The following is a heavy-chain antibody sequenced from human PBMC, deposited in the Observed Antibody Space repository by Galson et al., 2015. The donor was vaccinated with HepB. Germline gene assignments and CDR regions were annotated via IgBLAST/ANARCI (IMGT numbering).Heavy chain of an antibody. V-gene: IGHV3-30*18. J-gene: IGHJ4*02. D-gene: IGHD3-22*01. Sequence: SLRLSCAASGFTFSSYGMHWVRQAPGKGLEWVAVISYDGSNKYYADSVKGRFTISRDNSKNTLYLQMNSLRAEDTAVYYCAKARYYYDSSSFLFDYWGQGTLVTVSS. CDR1: GFTFSSYG. CDR3: AKARYYYDSSSFLFDY. CDR2: ISYDGSNK.